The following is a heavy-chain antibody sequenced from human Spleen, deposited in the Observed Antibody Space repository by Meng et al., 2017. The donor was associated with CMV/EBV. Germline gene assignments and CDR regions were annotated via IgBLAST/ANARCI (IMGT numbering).Heavy chain of an antibody. Sequence: GGSLRLSCAASGFTFSSYSMNWVRQAPGKGLEWVSSISSSSSYIYYADSVKGRFTISRDNAKNSLYLQMNSLRAEDTAVYYCARDGYYCSSNSCSRQYFHYGMDVWGQGTTVTVSS. CDR3: ARDGYYCSSNSCSRQYFHYGMDV. CDR2: ISSSSSYI. J-gene: IGHJ6*02. CDR1: GFTFSSYS. D-gene: IGHD2-2*01. V-gene: IGHV3-21*01.